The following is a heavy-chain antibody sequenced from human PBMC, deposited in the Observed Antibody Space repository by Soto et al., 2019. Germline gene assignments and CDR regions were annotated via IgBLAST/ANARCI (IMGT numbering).Heavy chain of an antibody. V-gene: IGHV3-15*01. Sequence: EVQLVESGGGLVKPGGSLRLSCAASGFTFSNAWMTWVRQAPGKGLEWVGRVKSKTDGGTIDYAAPVKDRFTISRDDSTNTLYLQMNSLKTEDPAVYYCIGTYSGSSIRFDYWGQGTLVTVSS. CDR3: IGTYSGSSIRFDY. CDR1: GFTFSNAW. D-gene: IGHD5-12*01. CDR2: VKSKTDGGTI. J-gene: IGHJ4*02.